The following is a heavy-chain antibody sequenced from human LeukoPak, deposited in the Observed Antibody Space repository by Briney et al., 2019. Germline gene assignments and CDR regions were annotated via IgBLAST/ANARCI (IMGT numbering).Heavy chain of an antibody. J-gene: IGHJ6*02. V-gene: IGHV3-48*01. D-gene: IGHD2-21*02. CDR2: ISSSSSSI. Sequence: GGSLRLSCAASGFTFSSYAMSWVRQAPGKGLEWVSYISSSSSSIYYADSVRGRFTISRDNSKNTLYLQMNSLRAEDTAVYYCVAACRGDCYSMTYYYYGMDVWGQGTTVTVSS. CDR1: GFTFSSYA. CDR3: VAACRGDCYSMTYYYYGMDV.